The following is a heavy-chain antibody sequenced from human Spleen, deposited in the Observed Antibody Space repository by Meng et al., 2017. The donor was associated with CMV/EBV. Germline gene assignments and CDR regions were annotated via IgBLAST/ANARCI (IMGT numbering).Heavy chain of an antibody. Sequence: SETLSLTCTVSGGSVSSSSYYWNWIRQPPGKGLEWIGYIYYSGSTKNNPSLKSRVTISRDTSKNQFSLKVSSVSAADTAVYYCASHRPIAGRDYYYYGMDVWGQGTTVTVSS. CDR3: ASHRPIAGRDYYYYGMDV. CDR2: IYYSGST. V-gene: IGHV4-61*01. D-gene: IGHD6-6*01. CDR1: GGSVSSSSYY. J-gene: IGHJ6*02.